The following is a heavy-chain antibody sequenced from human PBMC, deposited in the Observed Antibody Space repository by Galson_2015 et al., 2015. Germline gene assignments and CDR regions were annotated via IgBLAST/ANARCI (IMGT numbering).Heavy chain of an antibody. D-gene: IGHD5-18*01. CDR2: TDGGTT. CDR3: TTATRYSYGYAFDI. J-gene: IGHJ3*02. Sequence: TDGGTTDYAAPVKGRFTISRDDSKNTLYLQMNSLKTEDTAVYYCTTATRYSYGYAFDIWGQGTMVTVSS. V-gene: IGHV3-15*01.